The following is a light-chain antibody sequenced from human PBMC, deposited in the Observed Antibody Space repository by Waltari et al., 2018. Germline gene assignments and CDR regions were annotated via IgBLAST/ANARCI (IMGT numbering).Light chain of an antibody. CDR2: WAS. CDR1: QCVLYSSNNKNY. Sequence: DIVMTQSPDSLAVSLGERATINCKSSQCVLYSSNNKNYLVWYQQKAGQPPKLLIYWASTRESGVPGRFSGSGSGTDFTLTISSLQAEDVAVYHCQQYYSISPTFGQGTKVEIK. J-gene: IGKJ1*01. V-gene: IGKV4-1*01. CDR3: QQYYSISPT.